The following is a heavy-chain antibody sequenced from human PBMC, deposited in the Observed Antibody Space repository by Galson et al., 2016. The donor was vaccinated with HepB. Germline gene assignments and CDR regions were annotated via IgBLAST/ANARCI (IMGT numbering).Heavy chain of an antibody. V-gene: IGHV4-4*02. CDR3: ARSYYYDSGSYPGRPLIY. Sequence: SETLSLTCEVSGGSIMSDSWWSWVRQPPGKGFEWLGQIYHTPTTFHDASLTGPLTMSVDKAKNHFSLQLSSVTAADTAVYYCARSYYYDSGSYPGRPLIYWGQGTLVTVSS. CDR1: GGSIMSDSW. J-gene: IGHJ4*02. D-gene: IGHD3-10*01. CDR2: IYHTPTT.